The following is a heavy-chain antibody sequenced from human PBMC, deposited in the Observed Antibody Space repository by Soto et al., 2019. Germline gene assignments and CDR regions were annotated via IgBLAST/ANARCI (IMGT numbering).Heavy chain of an antibody. CDR3: RTQWLD. Sequence: GGSLRLSCAASGLIFSNAWMSWVRQAPGKGLEWVGLIKKKADGGTAVYAAPLKGRFTISRDDSKNTLYLEMSILKTEDTAVYYCRTQWLDWGQGTLVTVSS. CDR2: IKKKADGGTA. V-gene: IGHV3-15*01. D-gene: IGHD6-19*01. CDR1: GLIFSNAW. J-gene: IGHJ4*02.